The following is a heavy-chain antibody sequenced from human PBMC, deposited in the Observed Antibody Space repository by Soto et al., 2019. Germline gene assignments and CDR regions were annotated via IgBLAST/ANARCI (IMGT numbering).Heavy chain of an antibody. CDR3: ARGRGAAADYFDF. CDR1: GFTFSDYY. J-gene: IGHJ4*02. V-gene: IGHV3-11*05. Sequence: QVQLVESGGGLVKPGGSLRLSCAVSGFTFSDYYMTWIRQAPGKGLEWVSYISSSTSHTNYADSGKGRFTSSRDNAKNSLFLQMNSLRAEDTAVYYCARGRGAAADYFDFWGQGTLVTVSS. D-gene: IGHD6-13*01. CDR2: ISSSTSHT.